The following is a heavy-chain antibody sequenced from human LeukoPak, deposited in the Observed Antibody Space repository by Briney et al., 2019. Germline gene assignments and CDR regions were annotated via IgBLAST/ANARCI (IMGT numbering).Heavy chain of an antibody. J-gene: IGHJ5*02. CDR2: ISSSGRTI. Sequence: GRSLRLSCAVSGFSLSSYEMNSVRQAPGKGLEWVSYISSSGRTIYYADSVKGRFSISRDNAKNSLYLQMNSLRAEDTAVYYCAREGFKPWVYRWFDPWGQGTLVTVSS. CDR3: AREGFKPWVYRWFDP. D-gene: IGHD2-8*01. CDR1: GFSLSSYE. V-gene: IGHV3-48*03.